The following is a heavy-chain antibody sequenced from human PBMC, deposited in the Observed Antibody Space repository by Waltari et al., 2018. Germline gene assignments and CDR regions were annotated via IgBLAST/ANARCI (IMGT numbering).Heavy chain of an antibody. Sequence: EVQLVQSGAEVKKPGESLKISCKVSGYKFTNYWIGWVRQVPGKGLEWMGTIYPGDSDTRYSPSCQCLVTISVDKSTNTAYLQWSSLKASDTAMYYCARPHSGSYVGAFDMWGQGTKVTVSS. J-gene: IGHJ3*02. D-gene: IGHD1-26*01. V-gene: IGHV5-51*01. CDR1: GYKFTNYW. CDR2: IYPGDSDT. CDR3: ARPHSGSYVGAFDM.